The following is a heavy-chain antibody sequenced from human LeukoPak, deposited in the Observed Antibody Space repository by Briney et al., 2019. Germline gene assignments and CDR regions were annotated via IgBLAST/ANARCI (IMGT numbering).Heavy chain of an antibody. D-gene: IGHD1-26*01. CDR3: ARAARRELSPGYFDY. CDR1: GGTFSSYA. CDR2: IIPILSIA. V-gene: IGHV1-69*04. Sequence: SVKVSCKASGGTFSSYAISWVRQAPGQGLEWMGRIIPILSIANYAQKFQGRVTITADKSTSTAYMELSSLRSEDTAVYYCARAARRELSPGYFDYWGQGTLVTVSS. J-gene: IGHJ4*02.